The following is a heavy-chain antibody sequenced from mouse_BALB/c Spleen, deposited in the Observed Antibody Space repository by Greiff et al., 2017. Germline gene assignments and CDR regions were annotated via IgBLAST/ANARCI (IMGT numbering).Heavy chain of an antibody. Sequence: EVQGVESGGGLVKPGGSLKLSCAASGFTFSSYAMSWVRQSPEKRLEWVAEISSGGSYTYYPDTVTGRFTISRDNAKNTLYLEMSSLRSEDTAMYYCARDDFYYAMDYWGQGTSVTVSS. CDR2: ISSGGSYT. J-gene: IGHJ4*01. V-gene: IGHV5-9-4*01. CDR3: ARDDFYYAMDY. CDR1: GFTFSSYA. D-gene: IGHD2-13*01.